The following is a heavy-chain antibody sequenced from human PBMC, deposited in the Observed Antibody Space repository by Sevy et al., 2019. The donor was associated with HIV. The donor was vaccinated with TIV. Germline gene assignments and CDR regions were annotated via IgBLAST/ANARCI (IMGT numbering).Heavy chain of an antibody. CDR2: INSDGSST. CDR3: AREQVHDFWSGYYPKGMDV. V-gene: IGHV3-74*01. Sequence: GGSLRLSCAASGFTFSSYWMHWVRQAPGKGLVWVSRINSDGSSTSYADSVKGRFTISRDNAKNTLYLQMNSLRAEDTAVYYCAREQVHDFWSGYYPKGMDVWGQGTTVIVSS. CDR1: GFTFSSYW. D-gene: IGHD3-3*01. J-gene: IGHJ6*02.